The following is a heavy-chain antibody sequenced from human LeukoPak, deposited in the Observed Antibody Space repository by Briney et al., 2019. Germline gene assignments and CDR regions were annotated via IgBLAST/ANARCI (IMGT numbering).Heavy chain of an antibody. D-gene: IGHD6-6*01. Sequence: ASVKVSCQASGYTFTSYYMHWVRQAPGQGLEWMGIISPSGGSTSYAQKSQGRVTMTRDTSTSTVYMELSSLRSEDTAVYYCAREKEYSSSSYRYYGMDVWGQGTTVTVSS. CDR2: ISPSGGST. J-gene: IGHJ6*02. V-gene: IGHV1-46*01. CDR3: AREKEYSSSSYRYYGMDV. CDR1: GYTFTSYY.